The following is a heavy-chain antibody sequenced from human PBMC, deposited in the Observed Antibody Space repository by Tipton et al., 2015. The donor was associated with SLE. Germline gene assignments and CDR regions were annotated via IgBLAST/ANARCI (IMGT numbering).Heavy chain of an antibody. CDR1: GYSISSGYY. CDR2: IYHSGST. Sequence: LRLSCTVSGYSISSGYYWGWIRQPPGKGLEWIGRIYHSGSTYYNSSLKSRVTISVDTPKNQFSLKLSSVTAADTAVYYCARSPAGPYCSSTSCPAWFDPWGQGTLVTVSS. CDR3: ARSPAGPYCSSTSCPAWFDP. J-gene: IGHJ5*02. D-gene: IGHD2-2*01. V-gene: IGHV4-38-2*02.